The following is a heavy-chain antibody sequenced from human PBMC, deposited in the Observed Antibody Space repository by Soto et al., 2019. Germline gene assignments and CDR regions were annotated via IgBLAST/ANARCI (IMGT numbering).Heavy chain of an antibody. CDR3: ARAWGAGIVLMVYAMMDV. J-gene: IGHJ6*02. CDR1: GYTFTSYG. V-gene: IGHV1-18*01. Sequence: ASVKVSCKASGYTFTSYGISWVRQAPGQGLEWMGWISAYNGNTNYAQKLQGRVTMTTDTSTSTAYMELRSLRSDDTAVYYCARAWGAGIVLMVYAMMDVWGQGTTVTVSS. CDR2: ISAYNGNT. D-gene: IGHD2-8*01.